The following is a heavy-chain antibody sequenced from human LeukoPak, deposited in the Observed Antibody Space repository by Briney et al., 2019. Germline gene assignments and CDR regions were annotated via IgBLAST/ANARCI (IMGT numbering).Heavy chain of an antibody. CDR2: INPNSGGT. Sequence: GASVKVSCKASGYTFTGYYMHWVRQAPGQGLEWMGWINPNSGGTNYAQKFQGRVTMTRDTSISTAYMELSRLRSDDTAVYYCARVYSSSWYESWYFDLWGRGTLVTVSS. CDR1: GYTFTGYY. J-gene: IGHJ2*01. D-gene: IGHD6-13*01. V-gene: IGHV1-2*02. CDR3: ARVYSSSWYESWYFDL.